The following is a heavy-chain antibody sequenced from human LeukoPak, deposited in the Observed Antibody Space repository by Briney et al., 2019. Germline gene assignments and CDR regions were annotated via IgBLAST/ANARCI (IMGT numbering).Heavy chain of an antibody. CDR2: IYYSGST. CDR1: GGSISSSSYY. Sequence: TSETLSLTCTVSGGSISSSSYYWGWIRQPPGKGLEWIGSIYYSGSTYYNPSLKSRVTISVDTSKNQFSLKLSSVTAADTAVYYCAGRLPYYYDSSGYGYWGQGTLVTVSS. V-gene: IGHV4-39*01. J-gene: IGHJ4*02. D-gene: IGHD3-22*01. CDR3: AGRLPYYYDSSGYGY.